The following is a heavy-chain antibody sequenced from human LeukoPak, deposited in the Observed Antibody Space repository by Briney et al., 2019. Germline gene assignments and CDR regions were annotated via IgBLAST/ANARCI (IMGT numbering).Heavy chain of an antibody. CDR3: ARDGGSGNYFIDY. CDR1: GFTFSNYW. Sequence: GGSLRLSCAASGFTFSNYWMSWVRQVPGKGPEWVANVKQDGSEIYYVDSVKGRFTISRDNAKNSLYLQMNSLRAEDTAVYYCARDGGSGNYFIDYWGQGTLVTVSS. V-gene: IGHV3-7*03. CDR2: VKQDGSEI. D-gene: IGHD3-10*01. J-gene: IGHJ4*02.